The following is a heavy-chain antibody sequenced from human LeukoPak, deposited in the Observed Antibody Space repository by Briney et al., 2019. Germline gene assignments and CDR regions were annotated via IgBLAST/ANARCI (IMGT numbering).Heavy chain of an antibody. CDR2: IYYSGST. Sequence: ASETLSLTCTVSGGSISSSSYYWGWIRQPPGKGLEWIGSIYYSGSTYYNPSLKSRVTISVDTSKNQFSLKLSSVTAADTAVYYCARHSLPEARDIVVVPAAFNWFDPWGQGTLVTVSS. V-gene: IGHV4-39*01. D-gene: IGHD2-2*01. J-gene: IGHJ5*02. CDR1: GGSISSSSYY. CDR3: ARHSLPEARDIVVVPAAFNWFDP.